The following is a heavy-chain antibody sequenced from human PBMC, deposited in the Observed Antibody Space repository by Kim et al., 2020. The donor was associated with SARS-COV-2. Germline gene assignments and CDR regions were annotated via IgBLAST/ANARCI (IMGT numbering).Heavy chain of an antibody. D-gene: IGHD6-13*01. J-gene: IGHJ3*02. CDR3: ARVEQQLVPLPTHDAFDI. Sequence: KGRFTISRDNAKNSLYLQMNSLRAEDTAVYYCARVEQQLVPLPTHDAFDIWGQGTMVTVSS. V-gene: IGHV3-11*06.